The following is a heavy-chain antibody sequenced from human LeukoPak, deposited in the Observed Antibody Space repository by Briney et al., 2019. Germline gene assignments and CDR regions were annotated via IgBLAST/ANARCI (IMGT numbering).Heavy chain of an antibody. CDR1: GGTFSSYA. V-gene: IGHV1-69*04. Sequence: SVKVSCKASGGTFSSYAISWVRQAPGQGLEWMGRIIPTFGIANYAQKFQGRVTITADKSTSTAYMELSSLRSEDTAVYYCARDPPYDSGVGDYYYYGMDVWGQGTTVTVSS. CDR2: IIPTFGIA. CDR3: ARDPPYDSGVGDYYYYGMDV. J-gene: IGHJ6*02. D-gene: IGHD3-3*01.